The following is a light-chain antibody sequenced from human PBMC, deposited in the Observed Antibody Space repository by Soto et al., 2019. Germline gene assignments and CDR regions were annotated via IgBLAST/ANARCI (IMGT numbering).Light chain of an antibody. CDR2: DVS. V-gene: IGLV2-14*01. CDR1: SSDVGGYNY. CDR3: SSYTSSSTLV. J-gene: IGLJ2*01. Sequence: HSALTQPASVSGSPGQSITISCTGTSSDVGGYNYVSWYQQHPGKAPKLMIYDVSNRPSGVSNRFSGSKSGNTASLTISGLQAEDEADYYCSSYTSSSTLVFGGGTQLTVL.